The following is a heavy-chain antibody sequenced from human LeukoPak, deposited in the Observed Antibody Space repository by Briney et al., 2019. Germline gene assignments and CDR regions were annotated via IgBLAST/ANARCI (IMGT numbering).Heavy chain of an antibody. V-gene: IGHV3-30-3*01. CDR1: GFTFSTYA. J-gene: IGHJ4*02. CDR2: ISYDGSNK. D-gene: IGHD6-19*01. Sequence: GGSLRLSCAASGFTFSTYAMHWVRQAPGKGLEWVAVISYDGSNKYYADSVKGRSTISRDNSKNTLYLQMNSLRAEDTGLYYCARSGYSSGWYEDNWGQGTLVTVSS. CDR3: ARSGYSSGWYEDN.